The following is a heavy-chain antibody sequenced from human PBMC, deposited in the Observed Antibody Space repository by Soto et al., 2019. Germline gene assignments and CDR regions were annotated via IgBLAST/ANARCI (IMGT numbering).Heavy chain of an antibody. V-gene: IGHV4-34*01. CDR2: INHSGST. Sequence: PSETLSLTCAVYGGSFSGYYWSWIRQPPGKGLEWIGEINHSGSTNYNPSLKSRVTISVDTSKNQFSLKLSSVTAADTAVYYCARLGHNSPPGEWFDPWGQGTLVTVSS. CDR1: GGSFSGYY. D-gene: IGHD3-16*01. J-gene: IGHJ5*02. CDR3: ARLGHNSPPGEWFDP.